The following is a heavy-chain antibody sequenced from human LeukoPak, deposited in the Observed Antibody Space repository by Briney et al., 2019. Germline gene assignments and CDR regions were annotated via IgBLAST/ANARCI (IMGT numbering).Heavy chain of an antibody. V-gene: IGHV4-59*01. CDR1: GGSISNYY. D-gene: IGHD3-22*01. Sequence: SETLSLTCTVSGGSISNYYWSWIRQPPGKGLEWIGYIYYSGSTNYNPSLKSRVTISVDTSKNQFSLKVNSVTAADTAVYYCARVTGYMIEDYFDYWGQGTLVTVSS. CDR3: ARVTGYMIEDYFDY. J-gene: IGHJ4*02. CDR2: IYYSGST.